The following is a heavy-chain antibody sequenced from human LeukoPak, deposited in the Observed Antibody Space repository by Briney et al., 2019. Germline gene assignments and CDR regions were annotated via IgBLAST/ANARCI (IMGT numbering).Heavy chain of an antibody. CDR1: GFTFSSYG. Sequence: GRSLRLSCAASGFTFSSYGMHWVRQAPVKGLEWVAVIWYDGSNKYYADSVKGRFTISRDNSKNTLYLQMNSLRAEDTAVYYCARVRQWLDYYYYYGMDVWGQGTTVTVSS. J-gene: IGHJ6*02. V-gene: IGHV3-33*08. D-gene: IGHD6-19*01. CDR2: IWYDGSNK. CDR3: ARVRQWLDYYYYYGMDV.